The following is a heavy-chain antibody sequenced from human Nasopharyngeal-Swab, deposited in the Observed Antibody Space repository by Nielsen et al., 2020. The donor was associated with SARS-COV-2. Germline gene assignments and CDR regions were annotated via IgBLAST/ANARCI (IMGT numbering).Heavy chain of an antibody. J-gene: IGHJ4*02. V-gene: IGHV3-30*18. CDR3: AKDILWSDHGLGVLEY. CDR2: ISYDGSNK. Sequence: GESLKISCAASGFTFSSYGMHWVRQAPGKGLEWVAVISYDGSNKYYADSVKGRFTISRDNSKNTLYLQMNSLRAEDTAVYYCAKDILWSDHGLGVLEYWGQGTLVTVSS. CDR1: GFTFSSYG. D-gene: IGHD3-3*01.